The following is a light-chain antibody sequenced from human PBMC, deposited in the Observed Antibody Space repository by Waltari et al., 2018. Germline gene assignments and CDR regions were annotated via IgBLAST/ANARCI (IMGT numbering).Light chain of an antibody. V-gene: IGLV2-23*02. CDR2: EVT. J-gene: IGLJ1*01. Sequence: QSALTQPASVSGSLGQSISISCSGTSNAVGVYNYVSWFQQCPGKAPKLIIYEVTNRPSGVSDRFSGSKSGNTASLTISGLQAEDEADYYCCSYAGSGTYVFGTGTKVTVL. CDR3: CSYAGSGTYV. CDR1: SNAVGVYNY.